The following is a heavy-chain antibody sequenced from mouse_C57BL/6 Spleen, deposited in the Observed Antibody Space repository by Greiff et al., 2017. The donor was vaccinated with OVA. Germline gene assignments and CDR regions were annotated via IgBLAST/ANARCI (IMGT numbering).Heavy chain of an antibody. CDR3: ARSPHYYGSSYWYFDV. V-gene: IGHV1-77*01. CDR2: IGPGSGST. D-gene: IGHD1-1*01. J-gene: IGHJ1*03. Sequence: QVQLQQSGAELVKPGASVKISCKASGYTFTDYYINWVKQRPGQGLEWIGKIGPGSGSTYYNEKFKGKATLTADKSSSTAYMQLSSLTSEDSAGYFCARSPHYYGSSYWYFDVWGTGTTVTVSS. CDR1: GYTFTDYY.